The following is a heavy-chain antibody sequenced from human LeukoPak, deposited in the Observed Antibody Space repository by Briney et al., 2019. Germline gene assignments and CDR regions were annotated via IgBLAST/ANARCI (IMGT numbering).Heavy chain of an antibody. CDR1: GGSISSYY. V-gene: IGHV4-59*12. CDR2: IYYSGST. D-gene: IGHD3-10*01. CDR3: ARGQRFGELLG. Sequence: SETLSLTCTVSGGSISSYYWSWIRQPPRKGLEWIGYIYYSGSTNYNPSLKSRVTISVDTSKNQFSLQLNSVTPEDTAVYYCARGQRFGELLGWGQGTLVTVSS. J-gene: IGHJ4*02.